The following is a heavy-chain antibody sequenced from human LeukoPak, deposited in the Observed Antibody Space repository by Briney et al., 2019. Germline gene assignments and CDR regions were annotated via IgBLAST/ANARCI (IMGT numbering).Heavy chain of an antibody. Sequence: PSETLSLTCAVYGGSFSSSYWTWIRQSPGKGLEWIGEIHHSGSTKYNPSLKSRVTISVDTSKNQFSLKLSSVTAADTAVYYCARGTSDRRSSSCLDYWGQGSLVTVSS. D-gene: IGHD2-2*01. CDR2: IHHSGST. CDR1: GGSFSSSY. CDR3: ARGTSDRRSSSCLDY. V-gene: IGHV4-34*01. J-gene: IGHJ4*02.